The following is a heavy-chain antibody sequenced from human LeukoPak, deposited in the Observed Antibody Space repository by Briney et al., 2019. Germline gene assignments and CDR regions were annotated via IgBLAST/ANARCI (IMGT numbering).Heavy chain of an antibody. CDR2: IHHSGST. J-gene: IGHJ4*02. Sequence: SETLSLTCTVSGDSVTSGNYYWNWIRQSPGKGLEWIGYIHHSGSTKYNPSLQSRVTMSMDTSKNQVSLKLSSVSAADSAVYSCATNTGSYFAWFDYWGQGTLVTVSS. CDR3: ATNTGSYFAWFDY. V-gene: IGHV4-61*01. D-gene: IGHD1-26*01. CDR1: GDSVTSGNYY.